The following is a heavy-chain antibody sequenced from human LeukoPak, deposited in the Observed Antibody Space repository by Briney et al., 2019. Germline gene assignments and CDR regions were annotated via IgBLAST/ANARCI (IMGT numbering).Heavy chain of an antibody. V-gene: IGHV1-18*01. CDR3: ARLVVPDPGVYYYYYYMDV. CDR1: GYTFTSYG. CDR2: ISAYNGNT. J-gene: IGHJ6*03. Sequence: GASVKVSCKASGYTFTSYGISWVRQAPGQGLEWMGWISAYNGNTNYAQKLQGRVTMTTDTSTSTAYMELRSLRSDDTAVYYCARLVVPDPGVYYYYYYMDVWGKGTTVTVSS. D-gene: IGHD2-2*01.